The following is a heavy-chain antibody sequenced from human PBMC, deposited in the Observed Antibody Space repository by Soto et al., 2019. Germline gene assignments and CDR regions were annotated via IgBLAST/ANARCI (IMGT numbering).Heavy chain of an antibody. D-gene: IGHD5-18*01. CDR1: GGSISSYY. V-gene: IGHV4-59*01. J-gene: IGHJ4*02. CDR3: ARVSPRYSYGYDY. CDR2: IYYSGST. Sequence: PSETLSLTCTVSGGSISSYYWSWIRQPPGKGLEWIGYIYYSGSTNYNPSLKSRVTISVDTSKNQFSLKLSSVTAADTAVYYCARVSPRYSYGYDYWGQGTLVT.